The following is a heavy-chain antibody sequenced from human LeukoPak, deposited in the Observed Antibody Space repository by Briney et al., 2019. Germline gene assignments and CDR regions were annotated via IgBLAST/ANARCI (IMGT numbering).Heavy chain of an antibody. CDR2: ISGSGGST. D-gene: IGHD3-22*01. CDR3: AKNRGYDSSGYYFWTGTFDY. Sequence: QPGGSLRLSCAASGFTFSSYAMSWVRQAPGKGLEWVSAISGSGGSTYYADSVKGRFTISRDNSKNTLYLQMNSLRAEDTAVYYCAKNRGYDSSGYYFWTGTFDYWGQGTLVTVSS. J-gene: IGHJ4*02. CDR1: GFTFSSYA. V-gene: IGHV3-23*01.